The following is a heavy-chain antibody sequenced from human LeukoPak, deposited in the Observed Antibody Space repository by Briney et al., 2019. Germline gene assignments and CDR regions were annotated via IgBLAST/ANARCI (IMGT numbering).Heavy chain of an antibody. D-gene: IGHD3-22*01. Sequence: ASVKVSCKASGYTFTSYYIHWVRQAPGQGLEWMGIINPRGGFTTYAQKFQGRVTMTRDTSTSTVYMELSSMGSEDMAVYYCARERIRGNIHFDDRSGYPPHDAFDIWGQGTLITVSS. CDR2: INPRGGFT. V-gene: IGHV1-46*01. J-gene: IGHJ3*02. CDR3: ARERIRGNIHFDDRSGYPPHDAFDI. CDR1: GYTFTSYY.